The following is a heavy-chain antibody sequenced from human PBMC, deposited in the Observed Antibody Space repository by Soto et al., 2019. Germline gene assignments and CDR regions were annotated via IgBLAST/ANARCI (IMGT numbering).Heavy chain of an antibody. J-gene: IGHJ4*02. CDR1: VGYFSGYY. V-gene: IGHV4-34*01. D-gene: IGHD3-22*01. CDR2: INHSGSS. Sequence: PSATLSLTCAVYVGYFSGYYRSWIRQHQGKWLEWIGEINHSGSSNYNPSLKSRVTMSVDTCKHLVSLKLTSVTAAHTAVYYCARGRAMMVVVERDAPDKCYLDLWGQGTHVTVS. CDR3: ARGRAMMVVVERDAPDKCYLDL.